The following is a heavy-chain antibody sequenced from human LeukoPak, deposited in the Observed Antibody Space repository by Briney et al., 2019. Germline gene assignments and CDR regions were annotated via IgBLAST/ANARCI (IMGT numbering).Heavy chain of an antibody. CDR2: IDSRSTYI. V-gene: IGHV3-21*01. D-gene: IGHD1-14*01. Sequence: GGALRLSCGASGFTFSNYNMNWVRQAPGEGLEWVSSIDSRSTYILYADSVMGRFTISRDNAKNSLFLQMNSLRAEDTAVYYCARDGTNGFDSWGQGTLVTVSS. CDR1: GFTFSNYN. CDR3: ARDGTNGFDS. J-gene: IGHJ5*01.